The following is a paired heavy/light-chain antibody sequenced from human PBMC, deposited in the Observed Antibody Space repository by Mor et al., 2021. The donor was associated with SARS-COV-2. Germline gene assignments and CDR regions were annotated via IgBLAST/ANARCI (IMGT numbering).Heavy chain of an antibody. Sequence: QLVESGGGVVQPGGSLRLSCVASGFTSTNYWMTWVRQAPGKGLEWVANIKGDGSKIHYLDSVEGRFTIFRDNAKNSLFLQMNSLRAGDTAVYFCARDVSPTVDNYVDAFDIWGQGTMVTV. D-gene: IGHD3-16*01. J-gene: IGHJ3*02. V-gene: IGHV3-7*01. CDR2: IKGDGSKI. CDR1: GFTSTNYW. CDR3: ARDVSPTVDNYVDAFDI.
Light chain of an antibody. CDR3: LQDYSYPRT. Sequence: AIQMTQSPSSLPASVGDRVTITCRASQGIRNELAWYQQNPGKAPKLLIYAASTLESGVPSRFSGSGSGTDFSLTISNLQPDDFATYYCLQDYSYPRTFGQGTKVEIK. J-gene: IGKJ1*01. CDR1: QGIRNE. CDR2: AAS. V-gene: IGKV1-6*02.